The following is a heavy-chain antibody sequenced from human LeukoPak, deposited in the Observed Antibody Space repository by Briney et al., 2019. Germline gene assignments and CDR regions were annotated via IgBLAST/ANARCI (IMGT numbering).Heavy chain of an antibody. CDR2: IYHSGST. D-gene: IGHD2-15*01. Sequence: PSETLSLTCAVSGGSIGSGGYSWSWIRQPPGKGLEWIGYIYHSGSTYYNPSLKSRVTISVDRSKNQFSLKLSSVTAADTAVYYCARDLSAAVGAFDIWGQGTMVTVSS. CDR3: ARDLSAAVGAFDI. J-gene: IGHJ3*02. V-gene: IGHV4-30-2*01. CDR1: GGSIGSGGYS.